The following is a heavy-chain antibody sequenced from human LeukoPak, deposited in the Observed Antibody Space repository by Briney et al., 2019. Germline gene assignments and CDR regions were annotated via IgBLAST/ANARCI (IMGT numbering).Heavy chain of an antibody. CDR3: AKRTGDYFDY. D-gene: IGHD3/OR15-3a*01. CDR2: LGGSGIST. V-gene: IGHV3-23*01. Sequence: GRSLRLSCAASGFTFSNYAMSWVRQAPGKGLEWVSALGGSGISTYYADSVKGRFTISRDNSRNTLYLQMNSLRAEDTAVYYCAKRTGDYFDYWGQGTLVTVS. CDR1: GFTFSNYA. J-gene: IGHJ4*02.